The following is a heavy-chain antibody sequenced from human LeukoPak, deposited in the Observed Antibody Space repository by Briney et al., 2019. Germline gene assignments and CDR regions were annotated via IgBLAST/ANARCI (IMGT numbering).Heavy chain of an antibody. CDR1: GDTFSSYA. J-gene: IGHJ4*02. CDR3: ARSSPIVATILYYFDY. Sequence: SVKVSCKASGDTFSSYAISWVRRAPGQGLEWMGRIIPIFGTANYAQKFQGRVTITTDESTSTAYMELSSLRSEDTAVYYCARSSPIVATILYYFDYWGQGTLVTVSS. V-gene: IGHV1-69*05. CDR2: IIPIFGTA. D-gene: IGHD5-12*01.